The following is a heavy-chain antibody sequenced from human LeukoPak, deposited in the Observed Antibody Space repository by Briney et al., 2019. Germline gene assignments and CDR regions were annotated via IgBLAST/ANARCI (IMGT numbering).Heavy chain of an antibody. CDR1: GGSISSYY. J-gene: IGHJ4*02. D-gene: IGHD3-22*01. Sequence: SETLSLTCTVSGGSISSYYWSWIRQPPGKGLEWIGYIYYSGSTNYNPSLKSRVTISVDTSKNQFSLKLSSVTAADTAVYYCARAKEYYDSSAGYFDYWGQGTLVTVSS. V-gene: IGHV4-59*12. CDR3: ARAKEYYDSSAGYFDY. CDR2: IYYSGST.